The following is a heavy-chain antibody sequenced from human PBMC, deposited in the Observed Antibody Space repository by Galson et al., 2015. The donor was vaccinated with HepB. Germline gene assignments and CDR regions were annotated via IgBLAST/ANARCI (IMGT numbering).Heavy chain of an antibody. V-gene: IGHV1-69*02. D-gene: IGHD5-18*01. CDR2: IIPILGRT. Sequence: SVKVSCKASGGTFNSYSISWVRQAPGQGLECMGRIIPILGRTHYAQKFQGRVLITADKSTNTAYMELSSLRFEDTAVYYCARFTTMVAPGIDWGQGTLVIVFS. CDR3: ARFTTMVAPGID. CDR1: GGTFNSYS. J-gene: IGHJ4*02.